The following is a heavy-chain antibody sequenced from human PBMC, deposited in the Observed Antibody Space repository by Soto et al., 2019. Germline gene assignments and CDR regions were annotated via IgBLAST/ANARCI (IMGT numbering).Heavy chain of an antibody. D-gene: IGHD2-2*02. CDR2: IIPIFGTA. V-gene: IGHV1-69*13. CDR3: ARGGLDCSSTSCYTGDFDY. J-gene: IGHJ4*02. CDR1: GGTFSSYA. Sequence: SVKVSCKASGGTFSSYAISWVRQAPGQGLEWMGGIIPIFGTANYAQKFQGRVTITADESTSTAYMELSSLRSEDTAVYYCARGGLDCSSTSCYTGDFDYWGQGTLVTVSS.